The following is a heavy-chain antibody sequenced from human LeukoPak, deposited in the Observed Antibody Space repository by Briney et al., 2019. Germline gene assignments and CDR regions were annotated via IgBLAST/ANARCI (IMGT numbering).Heavy chain of an antibody. J-gene: IGHJ4*02. V-gene: IGHV1-18*01. CDR2: ISAYNGNT. CDR1: GYTFTSYG. Sequence: GASVKVSCKASGYTFTSYGISWVRQAPGQGLECMGWISAYNGNTNYAQKLQGRVTMTTDTSTSTAYMELRSLRSDNTAVYYCARDGVSGTTVTTMGLMGYWGQGTLVTVSS. D-gene: IGHD4-17*01. CDR3: ARDGVSGTTVTTMGLMGY.